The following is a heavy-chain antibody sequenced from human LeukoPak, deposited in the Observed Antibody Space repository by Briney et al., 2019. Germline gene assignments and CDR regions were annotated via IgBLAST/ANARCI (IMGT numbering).Heavy chain of an antibody. CDR1: GGTFSSYA. V-gene: IGHV1-69*13. J-gene: IGHJ4*02. D-gene: IGHD6-6*01. Sequence: SVKVSCKASGGTFSSYAISWVRQAPGQGLEWMGGIIPIFGTANYAQKFQGRVTITADESTSTAYMELSSLRSEDTAVYYCARGRAAARRILNDYWDQGTLVTVSS. CDR3: ARGRAAARRILNDY. CDR2: IIPIFGTA.